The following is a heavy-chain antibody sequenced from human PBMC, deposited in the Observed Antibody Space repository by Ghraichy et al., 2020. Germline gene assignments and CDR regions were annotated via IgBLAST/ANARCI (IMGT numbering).Heavy chain of an antibody. CDR2: INPGGGSA. J-gene: IGHJ6*02. CDR1: GYTFTIYY. V-gene: IGHV1-46*01. D-gene: IGHD3-22*01. CDR3: ARDRSSLHYDISGVLDV. Sequence: ASVKVSCKASGYTFTIYYMHWVRQAPGQGLEWMGMINPGGGSATYARKFQGSVAMTRDTSTSTFYMELSSLRSEDTAVYYCARDRSSLHYDISGVLDVWGQGTTLTVSS.